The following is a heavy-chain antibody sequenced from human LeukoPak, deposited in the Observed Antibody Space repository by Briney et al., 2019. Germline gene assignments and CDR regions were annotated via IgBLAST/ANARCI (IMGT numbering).Heavy chain of an antibody. D-gene: IGHD1-26*01. Sequence: GGSLRLSCAASGFTFSTYGMHWVRQAPGKGLEWVTSIHYDGTNKYYAEAVKGRFTISRDNSKNTLYLQMNSLRAEDTAVYYCAPWGARPADYWGQGTLVTVSS. V-gene: IGHV3-30*02. CDR1: GFTFSTYG. CDR2: IHYDGTNK. CDR3: APWGARPADY. J-gene: IGHJ4*02.